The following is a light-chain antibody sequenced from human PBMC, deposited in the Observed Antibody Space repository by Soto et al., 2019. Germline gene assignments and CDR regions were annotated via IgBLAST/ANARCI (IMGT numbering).Light chain of an antibody. CDR3: QQCVIWPLFT. J-gene: IGKJ3*01. CDR1: HSVGNS. Sequence: EIVLTQSPATPSLSPGERASLSCRASHSVGNSLAWYQHKPGQAPRLLIYDVSNRATGIPARFSGSGSGTDFTLTISSLEPEDFAVYYCQQCVIWPLFTFGPGTKVDIK. CDR2: DVS. V-gene: IGKV3-11*01.